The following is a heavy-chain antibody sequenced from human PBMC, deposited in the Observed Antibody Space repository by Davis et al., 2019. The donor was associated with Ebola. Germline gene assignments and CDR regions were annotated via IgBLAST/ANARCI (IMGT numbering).Heavy chain of an antibody. CDR2: IYYSGRT. CDR1: GDSVSSNTYH. V-gene: IGHV4-39*01. J-gene: IGHJ4*02. D-gene: IGHD6-19*01. Sequence: MPGGSLRLSCTVSGDSVSSNTYHWGWVRQPPGKGLEWIGSIYYSGRTYYSLSLKSRLTISVDTSKDQFSLNLNSVTAADTAVYYCTSEYSSSPAFWGRGIPVTVSS. CDR3: TSEYSSSPAF.